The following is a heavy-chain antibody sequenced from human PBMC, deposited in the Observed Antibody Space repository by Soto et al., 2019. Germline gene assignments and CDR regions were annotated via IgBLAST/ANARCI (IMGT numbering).Heavy chain of an antibody. CDR1: GDSIDNNNYY. CDR3: AQHGGYSLEH. D-gene: IGHD3-22*01. Sequence: PSETLSLTCTVSGDSIDNNNYYWGYVRQPPGKGLEWIGKVYCNGGANYNPSLKSRVTISVDKSKSHISLTLSSVAAADTAVYYCAQHGGYSLEHWGQGTQVTSPQ. CDR2: VYCNGGA. J-gene: IGHJ4*02. V-gene: IGHV4-39*02.